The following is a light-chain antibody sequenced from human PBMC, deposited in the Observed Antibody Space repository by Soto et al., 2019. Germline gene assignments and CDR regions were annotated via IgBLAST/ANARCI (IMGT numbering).Light chain of an antibody. CDR2: GAS. V-gene: IGKV3-20*01. CDR3: QQYDSTPPT. Sequence: EIVLTQSPGTLSLSPGDRATLSCRASQSVNSNYLAWYQRKPGQAPKLLIYGASNRATDIPYRFSASGSGTDFTLTITRLEAEEVAVYYWQQYDSTPPTFGPGTKAE. J-gene: IGKJ1*01. CDR1: QSVNSNY.